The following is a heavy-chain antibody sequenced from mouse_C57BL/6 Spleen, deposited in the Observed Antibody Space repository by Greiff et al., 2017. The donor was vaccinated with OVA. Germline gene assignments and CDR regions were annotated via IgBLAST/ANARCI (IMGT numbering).Heavy chain of an antibody. V-gene: IGHV2-3*01. Sequence: VKLVESGPGLVAPSQSLSITCTVSGFSLTSYGVSWVRQPPGKGLEWLGVIWGDGSTNYHSALISRLSISKDNSKSQVFLKLNSLQTDDTATYYCAKLGPITTVVAKGYAMDYWGQGTSVTVSS. CDR3: AKLGPITTVVAKGYAMDY. D-gene: IGHD1-1*01. J-gene: IGHJ4*01. CDR2: IWGDGST. CDR1: GFSLTSYG.